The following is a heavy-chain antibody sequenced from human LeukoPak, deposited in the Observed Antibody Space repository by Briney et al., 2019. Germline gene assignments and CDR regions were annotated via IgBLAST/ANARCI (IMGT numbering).Heavy chain of an antibody. CDR1: GFTFSSYA. Sequence: GGSLRLSCAASGFTFSSYAMSWVRQAPGKGLEWVSAISGSGGSTYYADSVKGRFTISRDNSKNTLYLQMNSLRAEDTAVYYCAKPSHCYDSSGSPYYFDYWGQGTLVTVSS. J-gene: IGHJ4*02. CDR3: AKPSHCYDSSGSPYYFDY. V-gene: IGHV3-23*01. D-gene: IGHD3-22*01. CDR2: ISGSGGST.